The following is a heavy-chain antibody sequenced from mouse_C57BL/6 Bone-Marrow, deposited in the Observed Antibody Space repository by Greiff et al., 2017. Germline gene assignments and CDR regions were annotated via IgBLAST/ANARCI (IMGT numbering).Heavy chain of an antibody. Sequence: VKLVESGAELARPGASVKLSCKASGYTFTSYGISWVKQRTGQGLEWIGEIYPRSGNTYYNEKFKGKATLTADKSSSTAYMELRSLTSEDSAVYFCARGGRVYFDYWGQGTTLTVSS. CDR1: GYTFTSYG. V-gene: IGHV1-81*01. D-gene: IGHD1-1*02. CDR2: IYPRSGNT. CDR3: ARGGRVYFDY. J-gene: IGHJ2*01.